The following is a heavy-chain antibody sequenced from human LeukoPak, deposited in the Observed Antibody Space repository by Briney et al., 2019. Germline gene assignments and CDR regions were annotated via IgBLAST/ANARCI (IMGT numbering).Heavy chain of an antibody. CDR1: GGSISSYY. CDR3: ARNADCSGYMDV. CDR2: IYYSGST. D-gene: IGHD3-10*02. V-gene: IGHV4-59*12. Sequence: SETLSLTCTVSGGSISSYYWSWIRQPPGKGLEWIGYIYYSGSTNYNPSLKSRVTISVDTSKNQFSLKLSSVTAADTAGYYCARNADCSGYMDVWGKGTTVTISS. J-gene: IGHJ6*03.